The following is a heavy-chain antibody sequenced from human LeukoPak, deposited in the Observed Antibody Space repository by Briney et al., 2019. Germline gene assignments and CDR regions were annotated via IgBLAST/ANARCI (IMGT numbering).Heavy chain of an antibody. D-gene: IGHD3-16*01. CDR3: AKDRGALYYYFDY. J-gene: IGHJ4*02. V-gene: IGHV3-23*01. Sequence: GGSLRLSCAASGFTFSSYSMNWVRQAPGKGLEWVSAISGSGGSAYYADSVKGRFTISRDNSKNTLYLQMNSLRAEDTAVYYCAKDRGALYYYFDYWGQGTLVTVSS. CDR1: GFTFSSYS. CDR2: ISGSGGSA.